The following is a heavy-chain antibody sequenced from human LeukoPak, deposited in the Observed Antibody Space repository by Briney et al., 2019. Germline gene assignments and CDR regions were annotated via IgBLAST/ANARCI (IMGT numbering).Heavy chain of an antibody. D-gene: IGHD4-23*01. V-gene: IGHV4-4*07. CDR2: IYTTGST. CDR3: ARDRTYGGNSGCDY. Sequence: SETLSLTCTVSGGSISSYYWSWVRQPAGKGLEWIGRIYTTGSTNYNPSLKSRVTMSVDTSKNQFSLNLTSVTAADTAVYYCARDRTYGGNSGCDYWGRGTLVTVSS. CDR1: GGSISSYY. J-gene: IGHJ4*02.